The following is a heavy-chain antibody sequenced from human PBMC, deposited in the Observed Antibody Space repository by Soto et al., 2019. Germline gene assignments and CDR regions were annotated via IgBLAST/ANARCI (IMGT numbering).Heavy chain of an antibody. Sequence: EVQLVESGGGLVQPGGSLRLSCTASGFTFSSYTMHWVRQITDKGLEWVAAIGTAGDTFYQDSVKGRFTISREKAKNSLYLQMISLRAEDPALYYCARVSCGREGPFDYWGRGTLVTVSS. D-gene: IGHD2-21*01. CDR3: ARVSCGREGPFDY. CDR2: IGTAGDT. V-gene: IGHV3-13*01. CDR1: GFTFSSYT. J-gene: IGHJ4*02.